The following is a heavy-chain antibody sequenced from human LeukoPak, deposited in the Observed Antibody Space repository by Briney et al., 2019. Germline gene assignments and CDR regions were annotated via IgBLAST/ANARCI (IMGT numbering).Heavy chain of an antibody. CDR1: GFTFSNAW. J-gene: IGHJ4*02. V-gene: IGHV3-15*01. D-gene: IGHD6-19*01. CDR2: IKSKTDGGTT. CDR3: TKATPDSTGWIDY. Sequence: GGSLRLSCAASGFTFSNAWMSWVRQAPEKGLEWVGRIKSKTDGGTTDYVAPVKGRFSISRDDAKNTLYLQMNSLKTEDTAVYYCTKATPDSTGWIDYWGQGNLVTVSP.